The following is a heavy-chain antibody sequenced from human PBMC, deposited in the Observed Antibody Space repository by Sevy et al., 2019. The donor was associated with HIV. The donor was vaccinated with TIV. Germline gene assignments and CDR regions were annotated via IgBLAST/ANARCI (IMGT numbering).Heavy chain of an antibody. V-gene: IGHV1-2*02. D-gene: IGHD2-15*01. CDR3: ARERVYCSGGSCKPGGWFDP. J-gene: IGHJ5*02. CDR1: GYTFTGYY. Sequence: ASVKVSCKASGYTFTGYYMHWVRQAPGQGLEWMGWINPNSGGTNYAQKFQGRVTMTRDTSISTAYMELSRLRSDDTVVYYCARERVYCSGGSCKPGGWFDPWGQGTLVTVSS. CDR2: INPNSGGT.